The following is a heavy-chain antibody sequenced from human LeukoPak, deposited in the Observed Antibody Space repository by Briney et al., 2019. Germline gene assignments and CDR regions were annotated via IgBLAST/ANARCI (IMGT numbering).Heavy chain of an antibody. V-gene: IGHV1-18*01. CDR1: GYTFTNYV. J-gene: IGHJ4*02. CDR2: ISTNHGNT. CDR3: ARDQIRQGLPGY. Sequence: ASVKVSCKASGYTFTNYVITWVRQAPGQGLEWMGWISTNHGNTNYAQKIQGRVTMTTDTSTSTAYMELRNLRSDDTAMYYCARDQIRQGLPGYWGQGTLVTVSS. D-gene: IGHD6-19*01.